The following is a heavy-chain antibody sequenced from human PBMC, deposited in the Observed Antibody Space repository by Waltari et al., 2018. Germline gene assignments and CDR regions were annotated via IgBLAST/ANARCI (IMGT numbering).Heavy chain of an antibody. D-gene: IGHD6-19*01. CDR2: IIPMFGKT. V-gene: IGHV1-69*05. J-gene: IGHJ4*02. CDR3: VYKGYISGRRNLDY. Sequence: VQLVQSGAEVKKPGSSVKVSCKAGGGTFSHYAISWVRQAPGKGLEWVGGIIPMFGKTNYTQKFQGRVTITTDESTSTAFMELSSLRSEDTAVYYCVYKGYISGRRNLDYWGQGTLVTVSS. CDR1: GGTFSHYA.